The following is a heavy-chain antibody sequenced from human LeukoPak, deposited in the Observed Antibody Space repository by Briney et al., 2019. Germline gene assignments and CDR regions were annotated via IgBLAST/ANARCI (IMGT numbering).Heavy chain of an antibody. Sequence: GGSLRLSCAASGFTFSSHWMSWVRRAPGKGLEWVANIVQDGSQKYYVDSVKGRFTISRDNGKNSLYLQMNSLRAEDTAVYYCARNEKWGRDYWGQGTLVTVSS. J-gene: IGHJ4*02. CDR3: ARNEKWGRDY. CDR2: IVQDGSQK. CDR1: GFTFSSHW. D-gene: IGHD1-26*01. V-gene: IGHV3-7*03.